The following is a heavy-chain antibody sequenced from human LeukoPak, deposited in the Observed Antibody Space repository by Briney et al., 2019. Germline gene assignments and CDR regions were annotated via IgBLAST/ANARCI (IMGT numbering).Heavy chain of an antibody. CDR2: IYPGDSDT. CDR1: GYSFTSYW. V-gene: IGHV5-51*01. CDR3: ARRSGRSSGWYLGNDY. D-gene: IGHD6-19*01. Sequence: GESLKISCKGSGYSFTSYWIGWVRQMPGKGLEWMGIIYPGDSDTRYSPSFQGQVTISADKSISTAYLQWSSLKASDTAMYYCARRSGRSSGWYLGNDYWGQGTLVTVSS. J-gene: IGHJ4*02.